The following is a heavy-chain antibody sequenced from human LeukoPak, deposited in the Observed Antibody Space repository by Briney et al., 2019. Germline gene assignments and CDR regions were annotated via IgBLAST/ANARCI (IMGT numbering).Heavy chain of an antibody. J-gene: IGHJ5*02. CDR1: GYTLTELS. Sequence: GASVKVSCKVSGYTLTELSMHWVRQAPGKGLEWMGGFDPEDGETIYAQKFQGRVTMTEDTSTDTAYMELSSLRSEDTAVYYCATAFPVFVVVTENWFDPWGQGTLVTVSS. D-gene: IGHD2-21*02. CDR3: ATAFPVFVVVTENWFDP. V-gene: IGHV1-24*01. CDR2: FDPEDGET.